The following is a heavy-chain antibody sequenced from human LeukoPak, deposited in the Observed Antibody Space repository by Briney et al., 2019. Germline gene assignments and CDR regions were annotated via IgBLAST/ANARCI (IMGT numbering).Heavy chain of an antibody. CDR3: ANHLGQQLWFYAGPDAFDI. CDR2: ISGSGGST. J-gene: IGHJ3*02. Sequence: PGGSLRLSCAASGFTFSSYAMSWVRQAPGKGLEWVSAISGSGGSTYYADSVKGRFTISRDNSKNTLYLQMNSLRAEDTAVYYCANHLGQQLWFYAGPDAFDIWGQGTMVTVSS. V-gene: IGHV3-23*01. CDR1: GFTFSSYA. D-gene: IGHD5-18*01.